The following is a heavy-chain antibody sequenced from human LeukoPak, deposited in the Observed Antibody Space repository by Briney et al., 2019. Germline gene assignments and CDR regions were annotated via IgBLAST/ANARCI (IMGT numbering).Heavy chain of an antibody. V-gene: IGHV3-74*01. D-gene: IGHD3-22*01. CDR1: GFTFSSYW. J-gene: IGHJ6*03. Sequence: GGSLRLSCAASGFTFSSYWMHWVRQVPGKGLVWVSRNNSDGSSTSYADSVKGRFTVSRDSAKNTLYLQMNSLRAEDTAVYYCASSVDSSFYYMDVWGKGTTVTVSS. CDR2: NNSDGSST. CDR3: ASSVDSSFYYMDV.